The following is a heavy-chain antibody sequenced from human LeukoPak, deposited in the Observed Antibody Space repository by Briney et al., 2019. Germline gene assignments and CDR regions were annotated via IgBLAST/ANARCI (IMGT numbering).Heavy chain of an antibody. J-gene: IGHJ2*01. Sequence: ASVKFSCKASGYTFTGYYMHWVRQAPGQGLEWMGWINPNSGGTNYTQKFQGRVTMTRDTSISTAYMELISLRSDDTAVYYCASGMEGWYFDLWGRGTLVTVSS. CDR2: INPNSGGT. CDR1: GYTFTGYY. V-gene: IGHV1-2*02. D-gene: IGHD3-3*01. CDR3: ASGMEGWYFDL.